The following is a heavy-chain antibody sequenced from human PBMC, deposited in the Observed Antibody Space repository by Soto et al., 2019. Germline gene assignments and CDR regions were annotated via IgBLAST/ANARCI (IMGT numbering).Heavy chain of an antibody. CDR1: GGSYSGYY. J-gene: IGHJ5*01. CDR3: ARGARYSPRWGPLVGAEYWFDS. Sequence: QVQLQQWGAGLLKPSETLSLTCAVYGGSYSGYYWSWIRQPPGKGLEWIGEINHGKSIDYNPSLMRRVTISADTSKNQFSLKLSSVTAADTAAYYCARGARYSPRWGPLVGAEYWFDSWGQGTVVTVSS. CDR2: INHGKSI. V-gene: IGHV4-34*02. D-gene: IGHD2-21*01.